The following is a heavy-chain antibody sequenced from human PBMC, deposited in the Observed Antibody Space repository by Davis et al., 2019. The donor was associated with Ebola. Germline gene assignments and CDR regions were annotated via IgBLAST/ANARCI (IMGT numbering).Heavy chain of an antibody. Sequence: ASVKVSCKASGYTLTDYYLHWVRQAPGQGLEWMGRIYVYNGATNFADKFQGRVTMTTDTSITTAYMELSSLNSDDTAIYYCARPILPEVTHCGVDYWGQGTLVTVSS. CDR1: GYTLTDYY. J-gene: IGHJ4*02. CDR2: IYVYNGAT. D-gene: IGHD1-14*01. V-gene: IGHV1-2*06. CDR3: ARPILPEVTHCGVDY.